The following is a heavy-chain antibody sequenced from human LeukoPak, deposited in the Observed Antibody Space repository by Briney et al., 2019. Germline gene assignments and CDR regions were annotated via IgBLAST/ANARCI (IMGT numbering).Heavy chain of an antibody. Sequence: ASVKVSCKASGYTFTGYYMHWVRQAPGQGLEWMGWINPNSGGTNYAQKFQGRVTMTRDTSISTAYMELSRLRSDDTAVYYCARWKYSSSRNLRGGWYFDLWGRGTLVTVSS. J-gene: IGHJ2*01. CDR2: INPNSGGT. CDR3: ARWKYSSSRNLRGGWYFDL. D-gene: IGHD6-13*01. V-gene: IGHV1-2*02. CDR1: GYTFTGYY.